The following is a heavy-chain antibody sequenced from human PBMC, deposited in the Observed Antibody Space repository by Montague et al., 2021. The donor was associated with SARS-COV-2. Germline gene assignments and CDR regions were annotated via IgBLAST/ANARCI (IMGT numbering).Heavy chain of an antibody. D-gene: IGHD3-22*01. Sequence: SETLSLTCTVSGGSISSYYWSWIRQPPVTGLEWIGYIYYSGSTNYNPSLKSRVPIAVDTYKNQFSLKLSSVTAADTAVYYCARIWYSSGYQGIYYFDYWGQGTLVTVSS. V-gene: IGHV4-59*01. CDR1: GGSISSYY. CDR3: ARIWYSSGYQGIYYFDY. J-gene: IGHJ4*02. CDR2: IYYSGST.